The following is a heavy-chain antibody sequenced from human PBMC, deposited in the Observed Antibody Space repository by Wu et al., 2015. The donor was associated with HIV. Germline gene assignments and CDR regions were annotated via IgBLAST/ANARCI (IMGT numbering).Heavy chain of an antibody. V-gene: IGHV1-2*02. CDR2: INPNSGGT. D-gene: IGHD3-3*01. CDR1: GYTFTDYY. CDR3: ARGDLCELRFLECFIPSY. Sequence: QVQLVQSGAEVKKPGASVKVSCQASGYTFTDYYIHWVRQAPGQGLEWMGWINPNSGGTNYAQKFQGTVTVTRDTSIGTAYMELSRLRSGDTAVYYCARGDLCELRFLECFIPSYWGQGTLVTVSS. J-gene: IGHJ4*02.